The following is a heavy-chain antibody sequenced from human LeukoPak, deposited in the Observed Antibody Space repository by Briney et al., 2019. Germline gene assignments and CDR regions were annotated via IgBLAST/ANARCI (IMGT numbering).Heavy chain of an antibody. CDR3: ARGLRYFDWLLSYYMDV. D-gene: IGHD3-9*01. CDR2: INQDGSVK. Sequence: GGSLRLSCEASGFTFSTYWMGWVRQAPGKGLEWVAKINQDGSVKYYVDSVKGRFTISRDNAEKSLYLQMNSLRAEDTAVYYCARGLRYFDWLLSYYMDVWGKGTTVTISS. J-gene: IGHJ6*03. V-gene: IGHV3-7*03. CDR1: GFTFSTYW.